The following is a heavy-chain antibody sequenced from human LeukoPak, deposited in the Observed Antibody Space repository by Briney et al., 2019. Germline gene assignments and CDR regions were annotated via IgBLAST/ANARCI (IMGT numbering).Heavy chain of an antibody. CDR2: IYHSGST. CDR1: GYSISSGYY. J-gene: IGHJ4*02. Sequence: PSETLSLTCTVSGYSISSGYYGGGIRQPPGKGVEWIGSIYHSGSTYYNPSLKSRVTISVDTSKNQFSLKLSSVTAADTAVYYCARGPSKVTSDYWGQGTLVTVSS. D-gene: IGHD4-11*01. V-gene: IGHV4-38-2*02. CDR3: ARGPSKVTSDY.